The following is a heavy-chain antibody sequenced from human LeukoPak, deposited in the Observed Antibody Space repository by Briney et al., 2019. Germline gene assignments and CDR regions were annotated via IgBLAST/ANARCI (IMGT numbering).Heavy chain of an antibody. D-gene: IGHD5-12*01. J-gene: IGHJ4*02. CDR1: GHIFTSYG. Sequence: ASVRVSCKTSGHIFTSYGFTWGRQAPGRRPAWMGWVSAYNFATDYAWKFQGRVTMTADTSTGTVYMDLRSLRGDDTAIYYCARCWSFDRGYCDFWGQGTQVIVSS. V-gene: IGHV1-18*01. CDR2: VSAYNFAT. CDR3: ARCWSFDRGYCDF.